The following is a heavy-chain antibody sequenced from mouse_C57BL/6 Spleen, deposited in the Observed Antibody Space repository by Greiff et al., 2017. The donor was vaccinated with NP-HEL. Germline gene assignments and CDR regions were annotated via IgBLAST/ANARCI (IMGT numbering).Heavy chain of an antibody. CDR3: ARGVYYGAMDY. J-gene: IGHJ4*01. CDR1: GYAFSSSW. D-gene: IGHD2-1*01. Sequence: VQLVESGPELVKPGASVKISCKASGYAFSSSWMNWVKQRPGKGLEWIGRIYPGDGDTNYNGKFKGKATLTADKSSSTDYMQLSSLTSEDSAVYFGARGVYYGAMDYWGQGTSVTVSS. V-gene: IGHV1-82*01. CDR2: IYPGDGDT.